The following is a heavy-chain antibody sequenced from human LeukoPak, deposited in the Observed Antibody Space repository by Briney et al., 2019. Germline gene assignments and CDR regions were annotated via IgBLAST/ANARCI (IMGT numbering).Heavy chain of an antibody. V-gene: IGHV4-59*01. J-gene: IGHJ6*03. Sequence: PSETLSLTCTVSGGSISSYYWSWIRQPPGKGLEWIGYIYYSGSTNYNPSLKSRVTISVDTSKNQFSLKLSSVTAADTAVYYCASCPGSDFYDFWSANYYYYYYMDVWGKGTTVTVSS. CDR2: IYYSGST. CDR1: GGSISSYY. D-gene: IGHD3-3*01. CDR3: ASCPGSDFYDFWSANYYYYYYMDV.